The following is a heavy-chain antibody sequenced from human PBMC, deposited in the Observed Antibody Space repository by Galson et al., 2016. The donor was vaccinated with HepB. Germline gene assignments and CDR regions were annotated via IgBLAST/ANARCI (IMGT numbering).Heavy chain of an antibody. V-gene: IGHV3-15*05. CDR2: IKSKTDGGTT. CDR3: STDPRHDPHFIIFDN. Sequence: SLRLSCAASGFIFSGAWMNWVRQAPGEGLEWLGRIKSKTDGGTTDYAAPVDGRFTISRDDSKNTVYLQINSLKIEDTAVYYCSTDPRHDPHFIIFDNWGQGTVVTVSS. J-gene: IGHJ3*02. D-gene: IGHD3-10*01. CDR1: GFIFSGAW.